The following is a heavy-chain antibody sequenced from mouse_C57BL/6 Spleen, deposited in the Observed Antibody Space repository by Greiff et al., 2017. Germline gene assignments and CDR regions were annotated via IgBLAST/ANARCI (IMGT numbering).Heavy chain of an antibody. Sequence: VQLQQSGPELVKPGASVKISCKASGYSFTGYYMNWVKQSPEKSLEWIGEINPSTGGTTYNQKFKAKATLTVDKSSSTAYMQLKSLTSEDSAVYYCASSRAYYSNDYAMDYWGQGTSVTVSS. J-gene: IGHJ4*01. D-gene: IGHD2-5*01. CDR1: GYSFTGYY. CDR2: INPSTGGT. CDR3: ASSRAYYSNDYAMDY. V-gene: IGHV1-42*01.